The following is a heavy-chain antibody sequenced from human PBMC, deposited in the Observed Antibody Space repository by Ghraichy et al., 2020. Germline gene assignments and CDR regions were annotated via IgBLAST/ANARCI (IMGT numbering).Heavy chain of an antibody. D-gene: IGHD2-2*01. J-gene: IGHJ4*02. CDR3: AREAHCSRTSCYSSDFDY. CDR1: GFTFSTYW. V-gene: IGHV3-7*03. CDR2: IKQDGGDK. Sequence: GESLNISCAASGFTFSTYWMSWVRQAPGKGLECVANIKQDGGDKYYVDSVKGRFTISRDNAKNSLYLQMNSLRAEDTAVYYCAREAHCSRTSCYSSDFDYWGQGTLVTVSS.